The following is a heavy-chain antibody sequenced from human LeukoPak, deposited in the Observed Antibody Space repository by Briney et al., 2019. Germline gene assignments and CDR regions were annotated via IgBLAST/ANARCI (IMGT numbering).Heavy chain of an antibody. CDR2: IIPIFGTA. J-gene: IGHJ4*02. D-gene: IGHD2-15*01. CDR1: GGTFSSYA. CDR3: ARSLGGGHCSGGSCYSAVFDY. Sequence: GSSVKVSCKASGGTFSSYAISWVRQAPGQGLEWMGGIIPIFGTANYAQKFQGRVTITTDESTSTAYMELSSLRSEDTAVYYCARSLGGGHCSGGSCYSAVFDYWGQGTLVTVSS. V-gene: IGHV1-69*05.